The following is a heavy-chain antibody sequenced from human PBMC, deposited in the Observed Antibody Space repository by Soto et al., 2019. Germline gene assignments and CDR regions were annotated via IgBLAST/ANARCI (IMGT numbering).Heavy chain of an antibody. V-gene: IGHV4-59*01. D-gene: IGHD3-10*01. CDR3: ARLSGDYYGSDV. CDR2: IYYSGST. Sequence: SETLSLTCTVSGGSISSYSWNWIRQPPGKGLEWIGDIYYSGSTNYSPSLKSRVTMSVDTSKNQFSLKLSSVTAADSAVYYCARLSGDYYGSDVWGQGTTVTVSS. CDR1: GGSISSYS. J-gene: IGHJ6*02.